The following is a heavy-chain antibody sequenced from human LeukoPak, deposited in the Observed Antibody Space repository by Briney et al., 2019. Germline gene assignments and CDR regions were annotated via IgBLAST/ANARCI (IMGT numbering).Heavy chain of an antibody. CDR2: IYHSGST. J-gene: IGHJ5*02. Sequence: SSETLSLTCGVSGGSISTSYWWSWGRQPPGKGLEWIGEIYHSGSTNYNQSLKSRVTISVDTSKNQFSLKLRSVTAADKAVYYCARHVRVRYSGSYYPSYLGWFEPWGQGTLVTVSS. V-gene: IGHV4-4*02. CDR3: ARHVRVRYSGSYYPSYLGWFEP. CDR1: GGSISTSYW. D-gene: IGHD1-26*01.